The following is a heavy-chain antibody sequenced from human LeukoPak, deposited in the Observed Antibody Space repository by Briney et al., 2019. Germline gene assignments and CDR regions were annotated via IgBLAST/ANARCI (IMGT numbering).Heavy chain of an antibody. D-gene: IGHD3-22*01. Sequence: GGSLRLSCAASGFTFSSYGMHWVRQAPGKGLEWVAVIWYDGTNKYYADSVKGRFTISRDYSKNTLFLQMNSLRAEDTAVYYCARAAYDSSGYLTLWGQGTLVTVSS. CDR3: ARAAYDSSGYLTL. V-gene: IGHV3-33*01. CDR1: GFTFSSYG. J-gene: IGHJ4*02. CDR2: IWYDGTNK.